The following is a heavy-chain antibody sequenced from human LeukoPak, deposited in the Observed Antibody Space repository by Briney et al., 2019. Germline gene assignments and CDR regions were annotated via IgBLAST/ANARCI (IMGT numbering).Heavy chain of an antibody. V-gene: IGHV4-61*08. J-gene: IGHJ4*02. D-gene: IGHD3-10*01. CDR3: ARGSGLSEY. CDR2: IYYSGST. Sequence: SETLSLTCTVSGGSISSGGYYWSWIRQPPGKGLEWIGYIYYSGSTNYNPSLRSRVTIAVDTSNNQFSLKLSSVTAADTAVYYCARGSGLSEYWGQGTLVTVSS. CDR1: GGSISSGGYY.